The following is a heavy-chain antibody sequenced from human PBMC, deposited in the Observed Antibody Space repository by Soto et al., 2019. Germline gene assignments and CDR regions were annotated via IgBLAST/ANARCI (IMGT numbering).Heavy chain of an antibody. CDR1: GFTFSSFA. J-gene: IGHJ4*02. Sequence: GGSLRLSCAASGFTFSSFAMSWVRQAPGKGLEWVSVISDGDGSTYYADSVRGRFTISRDNSKNTLYLQMNSLRAEDTAVYYCAKVWGNYGYYFDYWGQGTLVTVYS. D-gene: IGHD3-16*01. CDR2: ISDGDGST. CDR3: AKVWGNYGYYFDY. V-gene: IGHV3-23*01.